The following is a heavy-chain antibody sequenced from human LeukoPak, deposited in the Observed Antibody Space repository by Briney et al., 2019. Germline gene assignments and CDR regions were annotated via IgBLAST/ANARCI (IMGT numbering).Heavy chain of an antibody. CDR2: ISSSSSYI. Sequence: GGSLRLSCAASGFTFSSYSMNGVRQAPGKGLEGVSSISSSSSYIYYADSVKGRFTISRDNAKNSLYLQMNRLRAEDTAVYYCARDSDYGDWFDPWGQGTLVTVSS. D-gene: IGHD4-17*01. V-gene: IGHV3-21*01. CDR1: GFTFSSYS. J-gene: IGHJ5*02. CDR3: ARDSDYGDWFDP.